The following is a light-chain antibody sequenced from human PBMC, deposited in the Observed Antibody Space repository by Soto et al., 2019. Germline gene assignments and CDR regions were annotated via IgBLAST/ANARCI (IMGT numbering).Light chain of an antibody. V-gene: IGLV1-51*01. J-gene: IGLJ3*02. CDR1: SSNIGNNY. CDR2: DNN. CDR3: GTWDSSLSAEV. Sequence: QSVLTQPPSVSAAPGQKVTISCSGSSSNIGNNYVSWYQQLPGTAPKLLIYDNNKRPSGIPDRFSRSKSGTSATLGITGLQTGDEADYYCGTWDSSLSAEVFGGGTKLTVL.